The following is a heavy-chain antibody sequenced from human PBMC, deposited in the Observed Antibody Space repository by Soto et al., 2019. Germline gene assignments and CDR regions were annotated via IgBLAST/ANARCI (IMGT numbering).Heavy chain of an antibody. CDR2: ISAYNGNT. Sequence: QVKLVQSGAEVKKPGASVKVSCKASGYTFTSYGISWVRQAPGQGLEWMGWISAYNGNTNYAKKLQGRVTMTTDTSTSTAYMELRSLRSDDTAVYYCAVNGYSGYDYGGPDYWGQGTLVTVSS. CDR1: GYTFTSYG. V-gene: IGHV1-18*04. CDR3: AVNGYSGYDYGGPDY. J-gene: IGHJ4*02. D-gene: IGHD5-12*01.